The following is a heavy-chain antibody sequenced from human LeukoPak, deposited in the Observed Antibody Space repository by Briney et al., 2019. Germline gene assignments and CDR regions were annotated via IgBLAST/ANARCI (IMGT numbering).Heavy chain of an antibody. CDR3: ARVFGSSWKKSFDY. CDR2: IYYSGST. CDR1: GGSISSGGYY. J-gene: IGHJ4*02. V-gene: IGHV4-31*03. Sequence: PSQTLSLTGTVSGGSISSGGYYWSWIRQHPGKGLEWIGYIYYSGSTYYNPSLKSRVTISVDTSKNQCSLKLSSVTAADTAVYYCARVFGSSWKKSFDYWGQGTLVTVSS. D-gene: IGHD6-13*01.